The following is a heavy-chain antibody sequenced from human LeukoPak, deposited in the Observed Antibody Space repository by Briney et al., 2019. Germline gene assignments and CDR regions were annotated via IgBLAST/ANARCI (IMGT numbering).Heavy chain of an antibody. J-gene: IGHJ3*02. V-gene: IGHV3-74*01. Sequence: PGGSLRLSCAASGFTFSSYWMHWVRQAPGKGLVWVSRITSDGSSTGYADSVKGRFTISRDNAKNTLFLQMNSLRAEDTAVYYCARGPGAFDIWGQGTMVTVSS. CDR3: ARGPGAFDI. CDR2: ITSDGSST. D-gene: IGHD2-2*01. CDR1: GFTFSSYW.